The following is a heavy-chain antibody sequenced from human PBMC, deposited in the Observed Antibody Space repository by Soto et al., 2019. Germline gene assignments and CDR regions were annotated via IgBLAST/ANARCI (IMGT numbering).Heavy chain of an antibody. CDR2: INAGNGNT. CDR3: AKGYCSSTSCYASDY. D-gene: IGHD2-2*01. J-gene: IGHJ4*02. Sequence: AASVKVSCKASGYTFTSYAMHWVRQAPGQRLEGMGWINAGNGNTKYSQKFQGRVTITRDTSASTAYMELSSLRSEDTAVYYCAKGYCSSTSCYASDYWGQGTLVTVSS. CDR1: GYTFTSYA. V-gene: IGHV1-3*01.